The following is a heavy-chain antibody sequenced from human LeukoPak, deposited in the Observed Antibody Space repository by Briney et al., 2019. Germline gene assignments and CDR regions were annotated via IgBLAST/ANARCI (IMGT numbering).Heavy chain of an antibody. V-gene: IGHV3-48*03. J-gene: IGHJ4*02. Sequence: GGSLRLSCAASGFTFSSYEMNWVRQAPGKGLEWVSYISSSGSTINYADSVKGRFTISRDNAKNSLYLQMNSLRAEDTAVYYCARGGQWLATPFDYWGQGTLVTVSS. D-gene: IGHD6-19*01. CDR1: GFTFSSYE. CDR2: ISSSGSTI. CDR3: ARGGQWLATPFDY.